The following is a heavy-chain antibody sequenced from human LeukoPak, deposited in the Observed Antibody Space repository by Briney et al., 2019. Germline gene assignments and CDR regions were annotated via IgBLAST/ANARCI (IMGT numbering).Heavy chain of an antibody. CDR1: GGSISSGSYY. Sequence: PSETLSLTCTVSGGSISSGSYYWSWIRQPAGKGLEWIGRIYTSGSTNYNPSLKSRVTISVDTSKNQFSLKLSSVTAADTAVYYCARVRVVPGEDYYYYMDVWGKGTTVTVSS. D-gene: IGHD3-16*01. CDR2: IYTSGST. J-gene: IGHJ6*03. V-gene: IGHV4-61*02. CDR3: ARVRVVPGEDYYYYMDV.